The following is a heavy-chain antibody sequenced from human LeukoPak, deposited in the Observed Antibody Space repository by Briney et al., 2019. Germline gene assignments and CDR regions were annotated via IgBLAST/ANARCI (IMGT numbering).Heavy chain of an antibody. CDR3: ARVDYDSADAFDI. Sequence: SSETLSLTCNVSGGSISSGGYSWSWIRQPPGKGLEWIGYIYHSGSTYYNPSLKSRVTISVDRSKNQFSLKLSSVTAADTAVYYCARVDYDSADAFDIWGQGTMVTVSS. CDR2: IYHSGST. V-gene: IGHV4-30-2*01. D-gene: IGHD3-22*01. J-gene: IGHJ3*02. CDR1: GGSISSGGYS.